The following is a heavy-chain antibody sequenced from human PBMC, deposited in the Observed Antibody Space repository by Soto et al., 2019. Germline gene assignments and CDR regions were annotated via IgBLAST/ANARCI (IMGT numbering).Heavy chain of an antibody. J-gene: IGHJ4*02. D-gene: IGHD6-13*01. Sequence: ASVTVSCTAPGYTITSYAMHWVRQAPGQRLEWMGWINAGNGNTKYSQKFQGRVTITRDTSASTAYMELSSLRSEDTAVYYCARTLAALIHAFDYWGQGTLVTVSS. V-gene: IGHV1-3*01. CDR2: INAGNGNT. CDR3: ARTLAALIHAFDY. CDR1: GYTITSYA.